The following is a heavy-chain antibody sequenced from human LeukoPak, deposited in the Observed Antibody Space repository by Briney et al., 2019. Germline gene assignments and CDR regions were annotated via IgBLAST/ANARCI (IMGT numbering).Heavy chain of an antibody. V-gene: IGHV1-69*05. Sequence: ASVKVSCKASGGTFSSYAISWVRQAPGQGLEWMGGIIPIFGTANYAQKFQGRVTITTDESTSTAYMELSSLRSEDTAVYYSARESEMAGWGYYFDYWGQGTLVTVSS. D-gene: IGHD5-24*01. J-gene: IGHJ4*02. CDR1: GGTFSSYA. CDR2: IIPIFGTA. CDR3: ARESEMAGWGYYFDY.